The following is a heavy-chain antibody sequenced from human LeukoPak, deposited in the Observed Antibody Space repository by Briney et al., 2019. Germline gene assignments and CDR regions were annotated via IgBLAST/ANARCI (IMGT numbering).Heavy chain of an antibody. J-gene: IGHJ5*02. D-gene: IGHD6-6*01. CDR1: GFTFSSYS. V-gene: IGHV3-21*01. Sequence: GGSLRLSCAASGFTFSSYSMNWARQAPGKGLEWVSSISSSSSYIYYADSVKGRFTISRDNAKNSLYLQMNSLRAEDTAVYYCASIAARRGNWFDPWGQGTLVTVSS. CDR3: ASIAARRGNWFDP. CDR2: ISSSSSYI.